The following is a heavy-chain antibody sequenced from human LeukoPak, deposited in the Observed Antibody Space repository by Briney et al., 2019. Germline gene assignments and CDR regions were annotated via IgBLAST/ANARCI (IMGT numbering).Heavy chain of an antibody. V-gene: IGHV3-66*01. CDR1: GFTVSSKY. D-gene: IGHD2-2*03. Sequence: GGSLRLSCAASGFTVSSKYMSWVRQAPGKGLEWVSILYSGGSTYYADSVKGRFTISRDNSKNTLYLQMNSLRAEDTAVYYCARGDGFHYFDYWGQGPLVTVSS. CDR3: ARGDGFHYFDY. CDR2: LYSGGST. J-gene: IGHJ4*02.